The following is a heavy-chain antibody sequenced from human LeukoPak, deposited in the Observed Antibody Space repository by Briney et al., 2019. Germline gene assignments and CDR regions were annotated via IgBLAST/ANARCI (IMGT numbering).Heavy chain of an antibody. CDR2: ISSSGSTI. J-gene: IGHJ4*02. CDR1: GFSFSTYE. V-gene: IGHV3-48*03. D-gene: IGHD3-10*01. Sequence: PGGSLRLSCAASGFSFSTYEMNWVRQAPGKGLEWVSYISSSGSTIYYADSVKGRFTISIDNAKNSLYLQTNSLRAEDTAVYYCARAGQEWFGELGFDQWGQGTLVIVSS. CDR3: ARAGQEWFGELGFDQ.